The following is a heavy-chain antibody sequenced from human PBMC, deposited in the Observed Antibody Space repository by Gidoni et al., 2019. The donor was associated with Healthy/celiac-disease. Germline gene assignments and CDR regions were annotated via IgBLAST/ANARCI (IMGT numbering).Heavy chain of an antibody. V-gene: IGHV3-49*04. Sequence: EVQLVESGGGLVQPGRSLRLSCTASGFTFGDYAMSWVRQAPGKGLEWVGFIRSKAYGGTTEYAASVKGRFTISRDDSKSIAYLQMNSLKTEDTAVYYGTRDGEKVGATEEDLVYDAFDIWGQGTMVTVSS. CDR2: IRSKAYGGTT. CDR3: TRDGEKVGATEEDLVYDAFDI. CDR1: GFTFGDYA. D-gene: IGHD1-26*01. J-gene: IGHJ3*02.